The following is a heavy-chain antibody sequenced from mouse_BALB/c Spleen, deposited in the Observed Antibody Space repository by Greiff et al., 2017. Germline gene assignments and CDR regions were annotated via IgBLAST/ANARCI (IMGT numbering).Heavy chain of an antibody. CDR2: IDTSDSYT. V-gene: IGHV1-69*01. CDR1: GYTFTDYW. D-gene: IGHD3-2*01. Sequence: VQLQQPGAELVMPGASVKMSCKASGYTFTDYWMHWVKQRPGQGLEWIGAIDTSDSYTSYNQKFKGKATLTVDESSSTAYMQLSSLTSEDSAVYYCARPDSSGPFAYWGQGTLVTVSA. J-gene: IGHJ3*01. CDR3: ARPDSSGPFAY.